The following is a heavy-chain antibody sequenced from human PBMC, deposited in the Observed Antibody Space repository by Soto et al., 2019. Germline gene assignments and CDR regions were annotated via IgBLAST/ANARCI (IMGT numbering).Heavy chain of an antibody. D-gene: IGHD4-17*01. V-gene: IGHV3-23*01. CDR2: IAANGGAA. CDR1: GFTFSNYA. J-gene: IGHJ3*02. CDR3: GKDPNGDYVGAFDI. Sequence: GGSLRLSCAASGFTFSNYAMSWVRQAPGKGPEWVAGIAANGGAAYLADSVKGRFTISRDNSKNTLYLQMNSLRPDDTALYYCGKDPNGDYVGAFDICGHGTMVTVSS.